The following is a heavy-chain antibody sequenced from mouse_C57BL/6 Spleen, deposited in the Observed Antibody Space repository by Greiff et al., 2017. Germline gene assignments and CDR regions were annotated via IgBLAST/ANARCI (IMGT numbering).Heavy chain of an antibody. CDR3: ATDGDGVPLFAY. J-gene: IGHJ3*01. D-gene: IGHD2-13*01. Sequence: QVQLQQPGAELVKPGASVKLSCKASGYTFTSYWMHWVKQRPGQGLEWIGMIHPNSGSTNYNEKFKSKATLTVDKSSSTAYMQLSSLTSEDSAVYYCATDGDGVPLFAYWGQGTLVTVSA. CDR1: GYTFTSYW. V-gene: IGHV1-64*01. CDR2: IHPNSGST.